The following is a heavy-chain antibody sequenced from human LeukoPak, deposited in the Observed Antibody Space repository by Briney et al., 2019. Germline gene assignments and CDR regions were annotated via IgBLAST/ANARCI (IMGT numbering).Heavy chain of an antibody. D-gene: IGHD3-9*01. CDR1: GGSTSSYY. Sequence: PSETLSLTCTVTGGSTSSYYWTWIRQPPGEGLEWIGYIYNSRSTKYNPSLNSRVTISADASKNQFSLKLNSVTAADTAVYYCARRNVLTEGEAFDIWGQGAMVTVSS. V-gene: IGHV4-59*08. J-gene: IGHJ3*02. CDR3: ARRNVLTEGEAFDI. CDR2: IYNSRST.